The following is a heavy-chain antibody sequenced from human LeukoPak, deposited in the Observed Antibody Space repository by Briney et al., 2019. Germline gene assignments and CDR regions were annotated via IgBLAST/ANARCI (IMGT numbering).Heavy chain of an antibody. V-gene: IGHV4-34*01. CDR1: GGSFSGYY. J-gene: IGHJ6*02. CDR2: INHSGST. Sequence: SETLSLTCAVYGGSFSGYYWSWIRQPPGKGLEWIGEINHSGSTNYNPSLKSRVTISVDTSKNRFSLKLSSVTAADTAVYYCARGRIVVVPAAILPYGMDVWGQGTTVTVSS. D-gene: IGHD2-2*01. CDR3: ARGRIVVVPAAILPYGMDV.